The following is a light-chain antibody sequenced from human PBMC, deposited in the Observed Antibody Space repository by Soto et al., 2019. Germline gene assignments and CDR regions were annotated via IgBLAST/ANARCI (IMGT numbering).Light chain of an antibody. CDR1: QSVTSNF. CDR3: QQYGSSGFT. Sequence: EIGLTQSPGTLSLSPGEIATLSFMASQSVTSNFLAWYRQKPGQAPRLLIYGASSRATGIPDRFSGSGSGTDFTLTISRLEPEDFAVYYCQQYGSSGFTFGPGTKVDI. J-gene: IGKJ3*01. V-gene: IGKV3-20*01. CDR2: GAS.